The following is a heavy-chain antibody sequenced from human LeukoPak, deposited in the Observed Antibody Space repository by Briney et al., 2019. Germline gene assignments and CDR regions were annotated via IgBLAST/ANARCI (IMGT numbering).Heavy chain of an antibody. J-gene: IGHJ4*02. CDR1: GYTFTSYG. CDR2: INPNSGGT. Sequence: ASVKVSCKASGYTFTSYGISWVRQAPGQGLEWMGWINPNSGGTNYAQKFQGRVTMTRDMSTSTVYMELSSLRSEDTAVYYCARAYCGGDCYPDYWGQGTLVTVSS. CDR3: ARAYCGGDCYPDY. D-gene: IGHD2-21*02. V-gene: IGHV1-18*01.